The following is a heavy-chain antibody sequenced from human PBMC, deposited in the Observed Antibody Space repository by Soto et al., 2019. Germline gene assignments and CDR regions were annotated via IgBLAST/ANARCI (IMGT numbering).Heavy chain of an antibody. CDR3: ARHLRLVGFGEFDL. CDR1: GFIVSSNY. V-gene: IGHV3-53*04. CDR2: IYSGGTT. J-gene: IGHJ2*01. Sequence: EVQLVESGGGLVQPGGSLRLSCAASGFIVSSNYMSWVRQAPGKGLDWVSFIYSGGTTHYADSVKGRFTITRDDSKNTLHLQMNSLRPEDTAVYYFARHLRLVGFGEFDLWGRGTLVTVSS. D-gene: IGHD3-10*01.